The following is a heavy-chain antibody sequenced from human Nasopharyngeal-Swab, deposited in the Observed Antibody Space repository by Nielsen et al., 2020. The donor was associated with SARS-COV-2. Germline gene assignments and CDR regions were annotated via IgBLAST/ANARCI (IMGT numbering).Heavy chain of an antibody. CDR1: GYTFTDYY. CDR3: ARDDGDVPGMTGSGPPGGY. CDR2: INPHSCDT. D-gene: IGHD1-14*01. Sequence: SVKVSCKASGYTFTDYYMHWVRQAPGEGLEYMGRINPHSCDTNFPQKFQGRVTVTRDTSINTAYMELSSLRFDDTAVYYCARDDGDVPGMTGSGPPGGYWGQGTLVTVSS. J-gene: IGHJ4*02. V-gene: IGHV1-2*06.